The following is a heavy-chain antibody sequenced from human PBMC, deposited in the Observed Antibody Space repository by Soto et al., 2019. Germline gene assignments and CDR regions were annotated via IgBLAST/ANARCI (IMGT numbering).Heavy chain of an antibody. CDR3: TTGLGQQLVPFDY. J-gene: IGHJ4*02. Sequence: GGSLRFSCAASGFAFNNAWMSWVRQAPGKGLEWVGRIKSKTDGGTTDYAAPVKGRFTISRDDSKNMLYLQMNSLKTEDTAVYSCTTGLGQQLVPFDYWGQGTLVTVSS. V-gene: IGHV3-15*01. CDR1: GFAFNNAW. D-gene: IGHD6-13*01. CDR2: IKSKTDGGTT.